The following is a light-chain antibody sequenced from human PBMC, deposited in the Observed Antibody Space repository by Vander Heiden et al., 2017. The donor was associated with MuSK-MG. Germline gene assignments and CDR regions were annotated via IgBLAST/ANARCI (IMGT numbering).Light chain of an antibody. CDR3: QQYNNWPPWGT. CDR1: QSVSSN. CDR2: GAS. Sequence: EIVMTQSPATLSVSPGERATLSCRASQSVSSNLAWYQQKPGQAPRLLIYGASTRATGIPARFSGSGSGTEFTLTISSLQSEDFAVYYCQQYNNWPPWGTFGQGTKLXIK. V-gene: IGKV3-15*01. J-gene: IGKJ2*01.